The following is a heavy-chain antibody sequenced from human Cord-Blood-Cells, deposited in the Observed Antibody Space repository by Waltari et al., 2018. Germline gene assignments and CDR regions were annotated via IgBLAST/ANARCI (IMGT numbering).Heavy chain of an antibody. J-gene: IGHJ4*02. CDR3: ARVRERWLQLNYVDY. CDR1: GGTFSSYA. CDR2: IIPIFGTA. Sequence: QVQLVQSGAEVKKPGSSVQVSCKASGGTFSSYAISWVRQAPGQGLEWMGGIIPIFGTANYAQKFQGRVTITADESTSTAYMELSILRSEDTAVYYCARVRERWLQLNYVDYWGQGTLVTVSS. V-gene: IGHV1-69*01. D-gene: IGHD5-12*01.